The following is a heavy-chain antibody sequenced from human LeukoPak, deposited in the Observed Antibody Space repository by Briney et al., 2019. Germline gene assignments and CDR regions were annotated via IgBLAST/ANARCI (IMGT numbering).Heavy chain of an antibody. CDR2: ISYDGSNK. CDR1: GFTFSSYG. CDR3: AKHRGRGYCSSTSCYGGPIDY. J-gene: IGHJ4*02. D-gene: IGHD2-2*01. Sequence: GGSLRLSCAASGFTFSSYGMHWVRRAPGKGLEWVAVISYDGSNKYYADSVKGRFTISRDNSKNALYLQMNSLRAEDTAVYNCAKHRGRGYCSSTSCYGGPIDYWGQGTLVTASS. V-gene: IGHV3-30*18.